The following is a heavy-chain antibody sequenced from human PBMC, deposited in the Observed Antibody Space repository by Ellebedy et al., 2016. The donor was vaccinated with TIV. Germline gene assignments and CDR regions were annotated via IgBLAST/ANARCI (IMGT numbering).Heavy chain of an antibody. J-gene: IGHJ4*02. CDR2: IYHSGST. CDR1: GYSISSGYY. D-gene: IGHD3-9*01. V-gene: IGHV4-38-2*02. CDR3: ARRGGYDILTGYYNPLHFDY. Sequence: SETLSLTCTVSGYSISSGYYWGWIRQPPGKGLEWIGSIYHSGSTYYNPSLKSRVTISVDTSKNQFSLKLSSVTAADTAVYYCARRGGYDILTGYYNPLHFDYWGQGTLVTVSS.